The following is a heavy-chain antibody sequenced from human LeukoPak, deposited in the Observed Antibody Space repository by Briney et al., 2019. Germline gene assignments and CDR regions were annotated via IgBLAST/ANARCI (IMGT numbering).Heavy chain of an antibody. V-gene: IGHV4-61*02. D-gene: IGHD2-8*01. CDR1: GGSISVGSHY. CDR2: IYSSGAT. CDR3: ARAGIHCTTSGCYTGWFDL. Sequence: SETLSLTCTVSGGSISVGSHYWNWIRRPPGKGLEWIGRIYSSGATNYDPSLKSRVTIFVDTSKNQFSLNVSSVTAADTAVYYCARAGIHCTTSGCYTGWFDLWGQGTPVAVSS. J-gene: IGHJ5*02.